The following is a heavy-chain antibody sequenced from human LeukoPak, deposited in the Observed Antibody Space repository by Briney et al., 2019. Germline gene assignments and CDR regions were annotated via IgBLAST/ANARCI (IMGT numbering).Heavy chain of an antibody. V-gene: IGHV3-53*01. CDR1: GFTVSSNY. J-gene: IGHJ4*02. Sequence: GGSPRLSCAASGFTVSSNYMSWVRQAPGKGLEWVSVIYSGGSTYYADSVKGRFTISRDNSKNTLYLQMNSLRAEDTAVYYCARGPRAYGYDYWGQGTLVTVSS. D-gene: IGHD6-25*01. CDR3: ARGPRAYGYDY. CDR2: IYSGGST.